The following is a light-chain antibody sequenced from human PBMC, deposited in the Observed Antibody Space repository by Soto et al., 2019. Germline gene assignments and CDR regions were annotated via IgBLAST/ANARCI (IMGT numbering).Light chain of an antibody. CDR3: QQRSYLPLT. Sequence: ETVSPDSPATLSVTPGEGSTLSCRASQSVNTYLAWYQQNPGQAPRLLIHDASNRATGIPARFSGSGSGTDFTLTISSLEPEDFAVYYCQQRSYLPLTFGGGTNVDIK. J-gene: IGKJ4*01. CDR1: QSVNTY. CDR2: DAS. V-gene: IGKV3-11*01.